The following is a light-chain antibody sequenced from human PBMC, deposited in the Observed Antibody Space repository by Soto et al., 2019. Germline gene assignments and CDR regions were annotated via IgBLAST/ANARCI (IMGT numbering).Light chain of an antibody. Sequence: DMEMTQSPSSLSASVGDRVTITCRASQSISNYLNWYQHKPGKVPKLLIYAATSLQSGVPTRFSGSGSGTHFTLTINSLQPEDFATYYCQQSYGTPLTFGGGTKIELK. CDR2: AAT. V-gene: IGKV1-39*01. J-gene: IGKJ4*01. CDR1: QSISNY. CDR3: QQSYGTPLT.